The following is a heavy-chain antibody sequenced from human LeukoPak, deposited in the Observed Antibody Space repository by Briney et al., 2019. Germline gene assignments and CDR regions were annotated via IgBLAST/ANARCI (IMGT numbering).Heavy chain of an antibody. J-gene: IGHJ4*02. Sequence: ASVKISCKASGYTFTGYYMHWVQQAPGQGLEWMGWINPNSGGTNYAQNFQGRVTMTRDTSISTAYMELSRLRSDETAVYYCARDTGGSLGFDYWGQGTLVTVCS. CDR1: GYTFTGYY. V-gene: IGHV1-2*02. D-gene: IGHD2-8*02. CDR3: ARDTGGSLGFDY. CDR2: INPNSGGT.